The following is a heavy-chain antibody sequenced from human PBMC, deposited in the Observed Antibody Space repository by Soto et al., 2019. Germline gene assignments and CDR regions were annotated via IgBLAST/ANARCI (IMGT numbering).Heavy chain of an antibody. V-gene: IGHV3-23*01. CDR2: ISGSGGST. CDR3: AKDPPTWYDFWSGYYYFDY. J-gene: IGHJ4*02. D-gene: IGHD3-3*01. CDR1: GFTFSSYA. Sequence: GGSLRLSCAASGFTFSSYAMSWVRQAPGKGLEWVSAISGSGGSTYYADSVKGRFTISRDNSKNTLYLQMNSLRAEDTAVYYCAKDPPTWYDFWSGYYYFDYWGQGTLVTVSS.